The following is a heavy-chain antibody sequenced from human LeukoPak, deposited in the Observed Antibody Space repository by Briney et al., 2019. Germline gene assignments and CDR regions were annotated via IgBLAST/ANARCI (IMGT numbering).Heavy chain of an antibody. D-gene: IGHD1-14*01. Sequence: GGSLRLSCAASGFTFSSYAMSWVRQAPGKGLEWVSTIGSTGSNTYYTDSVKGRFTISRDNAKNTLFLQMSSLRAEDTAVYYCASFNPISLSDYWGQGTLVTVSS. CDR2: IGSTGSNT. CDR3: ASFNPISLSDY. CDR1: GFTFSSYA. V-gene: IGHV3-23*01. J-gene: IGHJ4*02.